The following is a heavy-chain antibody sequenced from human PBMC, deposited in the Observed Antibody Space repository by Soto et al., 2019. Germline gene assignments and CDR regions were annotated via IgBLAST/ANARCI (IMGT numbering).Heavy chain of an antibody. Sequence: GGSLRLSCAASGFTFSNAWMSWVRQAPGKGLEWVGRIKSKTDGGTTDYAAPVKGRFTNSRDDSKNTLYLQMNSLKNGDTAVYYCTTEGGTNWGGGYYFDYWGQGTLVTVSS. CDR2: IKSKTDGGTT. D-gene: IGHD7-27*01. J-gene: IGHJ4*02. CDR3: TTEGGTNWGGGYYFDY. V-gene: IGHV3-15*01. CDR1: GFTFSNAW.